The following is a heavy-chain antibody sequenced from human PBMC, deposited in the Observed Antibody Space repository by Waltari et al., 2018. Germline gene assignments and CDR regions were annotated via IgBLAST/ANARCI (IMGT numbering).Heavy chain of an antibody. CDR3: AREPPRRGQQLVSWFDP. D-gene: IGHD6-13*01. CDR1: GGSISSGSYY. V-gene: IGHV4-61*02. J-gene: IGHJ5*02. Sequence: QVQLQESGPGLVKPSQTLSLTCTVSGGSISSGSYYWSWIRQPAGKGLEWIGRIYTSGRTNYNPSLKSRGTIAVDTSKNQFSLKLSSVTAADTAVYYCAREPPRRGQQLVSWFDPWGQGTLVTVSS. CDR2: IYTSGRT.